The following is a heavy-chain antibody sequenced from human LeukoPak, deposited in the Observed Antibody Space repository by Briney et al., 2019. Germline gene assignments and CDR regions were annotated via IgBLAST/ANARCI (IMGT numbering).Heavy chain of an antibody. Sequence: PSQTLPLTCTVSGDYISSNSYYWNWIRRPAGKGLEWIGRVHTSGKTKYNPSLKSRVTVSVDMSQKKFSLKMTALTAADTAVYYCARGSGTSLDYWGQGTLVTVSS. D-gene: IGHD1-1*01. CDR3: ARGSGTSLDY. V-gene: IGHV4-61*02. CDR2: VHTSGKT. CDR1: GDYISSNSYY. J-gene: IGHJ4*02.